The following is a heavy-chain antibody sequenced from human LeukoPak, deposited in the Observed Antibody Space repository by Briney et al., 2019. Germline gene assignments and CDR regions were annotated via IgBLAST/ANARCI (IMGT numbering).Heavy chain of an antibody. CDR1: GFTFSTYN. J-gene: IGHJ6*04. V-gene: IGHV3-21*01. CDR3: AELGITMIGGV. D-gene: IGHD3-10*02. Sequence: PGGSLRLSCAASGFTFSTYNMNWVRQAPGKGLEWVSSISSSSSYIYYADSVKGRFTISRDNAKNSLYLQMNSLRAEDTAVYYCAELGITMIGGVWGKGTTVTISS. CDR2: ISSSSSYI.